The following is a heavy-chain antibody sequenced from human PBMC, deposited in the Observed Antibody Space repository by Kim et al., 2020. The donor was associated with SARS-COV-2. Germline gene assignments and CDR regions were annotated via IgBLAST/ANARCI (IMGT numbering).Heavy chain of an antibody. V-gene: IGHV5-10-1*01. J-gene: IGHJ3*02. CDR1: GYSFTSYW. CDR3: ARHGLTDILTGYFLDAFDI. Sequence: GESLKISCKGSGYSFTSYWISWVRQMPGKGLEWMGRIDPSDSYTNYSPSFQGHVTISADKSISTAYLQWSSLKASDIAMYYCARHGLTDILTGYFLDAFDIWGQGTMVTVSS. CDR2: IDPSDSYT. D-gene: IGHD3-9*01.